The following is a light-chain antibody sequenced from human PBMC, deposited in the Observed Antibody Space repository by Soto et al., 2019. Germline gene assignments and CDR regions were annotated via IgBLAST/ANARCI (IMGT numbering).Light chain of an antibody. Sequence: EIVLTQSPGTLSLSPGARATLSCRASQSVSSSYLTWYQQKPGQAPRLLIYAASSRATGIPDRFSGSGSGTDFTLTISRLELEDFAVYYWQQYGSSPEITFGTGTKVDIK. V-gene: IGKV3-20*01. J-gene: IGKJ3*01. CDR2: AAS. CDR3: QQYGSSPEIT. CDR1: QSVSSSY.